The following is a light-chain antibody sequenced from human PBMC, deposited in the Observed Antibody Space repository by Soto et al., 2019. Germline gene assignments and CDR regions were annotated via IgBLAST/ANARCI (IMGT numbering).Light chain of an antibody. CDR2: DAS. Sequence: EIVLTQSPATLSLSPGERATLSCRASQSVSSYLAWYQQKAGQAPRLLIYDASNRATGIPARFSGSGSGTDFTLPISSLEPEDFAVYYCQQRSNWPPVFTFGPGTKVAIK. CDR3: QQRSNWPPVFT. CDR1: QSVSSY. V-gene: IGKV3-11*01. J-gene: IGKJ3*01.